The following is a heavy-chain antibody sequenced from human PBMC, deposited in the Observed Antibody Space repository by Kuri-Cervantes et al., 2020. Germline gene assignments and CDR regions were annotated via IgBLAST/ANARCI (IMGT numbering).Heavy chain of an antibody. V-gene: IGHV1-18*01. CDR3: ARSRYYYDSSDYYSIPFDF. CDR1: GYTFTSYG. Sequence: ASVKVSCKASGYTFTSYGINWVRQAPGQGLEWLGWISAYNGDTNYAHKVQGRVTMTTDTSTTTAHMELRSLRSDDTAVYYCARSRYYYDSSDYYSIPFDFWGQGTLVTVSS. J-gene: IGHJ4*02. D-gene: IGHD3-22*01. CDR2: ISAYNGDT.